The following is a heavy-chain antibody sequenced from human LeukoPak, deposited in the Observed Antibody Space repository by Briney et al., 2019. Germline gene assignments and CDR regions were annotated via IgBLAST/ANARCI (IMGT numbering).Heavy chain of an antibody. D-gene: IGHD2-2*02. CDR3: AKDKYQLLYVNWFDP. CDR1: GFTLSTYG. Sequence: GGSLRLSCAASGFTLSTYGMHWVRQAPGKGLEWVAFIWHDGTNKYYADSVKGRFTISRDNSKNTLYLQMNSLRAEDTAVYYCAKDKYQLLYVNWFDPWGQGTLVTVSS. CDR2: IWHDGTNK. J-gene: IGHJ5*02. V-gene: IGHV3-30*02.